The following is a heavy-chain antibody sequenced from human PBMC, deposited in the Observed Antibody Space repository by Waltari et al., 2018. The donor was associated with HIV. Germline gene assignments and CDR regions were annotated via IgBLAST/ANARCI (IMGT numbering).Heavy chain of an antibody. Sequence: QVQLVQSGAEVKKPGASVKVSCKASGYTFTSYGISWVRQAPGQGLGWMGWIGSYNGNTNYAQKLQGRVTVTTDTSTSTAYMELRSLRSDDTAVYYCAGPVVPWNYYYGMDVWGQGTTVTVSS. J-gene: IGHJ6*02. V-gene: IGHV1-18*01. D-gene: IGHD2-2*01. CDR1: GYTFTSYG. CDR2: IGSYNGNT. CDR3: AGPVVPWNYYYGMDV.